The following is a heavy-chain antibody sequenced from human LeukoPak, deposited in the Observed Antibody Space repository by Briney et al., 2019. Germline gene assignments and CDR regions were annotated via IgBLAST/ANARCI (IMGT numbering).Heavy chain of an antibody. CDR2: INPNSGGT. V-gene: IGHV1-2*02. J-gene: IGHJ2*01. D-gene: IGHD3-10*01. Sequence: ASVKVSCKASGYTFTGYYMHWVRQALGQGLEWMGWINPNSGGTNYAQKFQGRVTMTRDTSISTAYMELSRLRSDDTAVYYCARVFGSVQRHYWYFDLWGRGTLVTVSS. CDR3: ARVFGSVQRHYWYFDL. CDR1: GYTFTGYY.